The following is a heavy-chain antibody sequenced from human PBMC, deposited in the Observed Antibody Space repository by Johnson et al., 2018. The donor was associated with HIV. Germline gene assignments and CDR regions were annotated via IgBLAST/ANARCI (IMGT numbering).Heavy chain of an antibody. J-gene: IGHJ3*02. Sequence: VQLVESGGGLVQPGRSLRLSCAASGFTFDDYGMSWVRQAPGKGLEWVSGINWNGGSTGYADSVKGRFTISRDNAKNSLYLQMNSLRAEDTALYYCARWIRFCVGDCYDVLDIWGQGTMVTVSS. D-gene: IGHD2-21*02. CDR2: INWNGGST. CDR1: GFTFDDYG. CDR3: ARWIRFCVGDCYDVLDI. V-gene: IGHV3-20*04.